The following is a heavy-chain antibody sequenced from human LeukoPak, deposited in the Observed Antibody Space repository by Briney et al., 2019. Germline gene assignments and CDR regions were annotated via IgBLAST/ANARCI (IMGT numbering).Heavy chain of an antibody. V-gene: IGHV3-9*01. J-gene: IGHJ6*02. Sequence: XXXXVRQAPGKGLEWVSGISWNSGSIGYADSVKGRFTISRDSAKNSLFLQMNSLRAEDTALYYCGKGVLGRYFYCYGMDVWGQGTTVTVSS. CDR3: GKGVLGRYFYCYGMDV. D-gene: IGHD3-16*01. CDR2: ISWNSGSI. CDR1: X.